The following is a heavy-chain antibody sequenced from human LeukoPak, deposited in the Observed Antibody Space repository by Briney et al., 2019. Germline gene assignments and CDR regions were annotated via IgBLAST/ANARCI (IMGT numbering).Heavy chain of an antibody. CDR1: GFTFSSYG. CDR3: AKGRGSSWYWGYYGMDV. CDR2: ISYDGSNK. V-gene: IGHV3-30*18. D-gene: IGHD6-13*01. Sequence: SGRSLRLSCAASGFTFSSYGMHWVRQAPGKGLEWVAVISYDGSNKYYADSVKGRFTISRDNSKNTLYLQMNSLRAEDTAVYYCAKGRGSSWYWGYYGMDVWGQGTTVTVSS. J-gene: IGHJ6*02.